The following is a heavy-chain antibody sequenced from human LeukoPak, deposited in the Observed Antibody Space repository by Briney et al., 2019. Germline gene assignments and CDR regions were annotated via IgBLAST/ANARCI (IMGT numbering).Heavy chain of an antibody. CDR3: ARGGEDSSGFRAIDY. CDR2: IYYSGST. V-gene: IGHV4-30-4*08. Sequence: PSETLSLTCTVSGGSISSGDYYWSWIRQPPGKGLEWIGYIYYSGSTYYNPSLKSRVTISVDTSKNQFSLKLSSVTAADTAVYYCARGGEDSSGFRAIDYWGQGTLVTVSS. D-gene: IGHD3-22*01. J-gene: IGHJ4*02. CDR1: GGSISSGDYY.